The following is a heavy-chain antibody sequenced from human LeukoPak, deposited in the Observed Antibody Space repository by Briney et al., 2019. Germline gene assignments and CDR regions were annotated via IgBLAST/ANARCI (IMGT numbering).Heavy chain of an antibody. CDR3: ARVGDHFHWYLDL. J-gene: IGHJ2*01. V-gene: IGHV3-7*03. CDR1: GFTFSTYW. D-gene: IGHD3-3*02. CDR2: IKQDGSDK. Sequence: PGGSLRLSCAASGFTFSTYWMSWVRQAPGKGLEWVANIKQDGSDKYYVDSVKGRFTISRDSSKNMLFLHMNSLRAEDTAVYCARVGDHFHWYLDLWGRGTLVTVSS.